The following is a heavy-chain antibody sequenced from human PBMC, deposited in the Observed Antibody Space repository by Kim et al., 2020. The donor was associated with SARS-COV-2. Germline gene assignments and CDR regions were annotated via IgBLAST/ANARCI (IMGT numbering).Heavy chain of an antibody. CDR3: AKGDLRYCSGGSCYVD. D-gene: IGHD2-15*01. Sequence: SVKGRFTISRDNSKNTLYLQMNSLRAEDTAVYYCAKGDLRYCSGGSCYVDWGQGTLVTVSS. J-gene: IGHJ4*02. V-gene: IGHV3-30*02.